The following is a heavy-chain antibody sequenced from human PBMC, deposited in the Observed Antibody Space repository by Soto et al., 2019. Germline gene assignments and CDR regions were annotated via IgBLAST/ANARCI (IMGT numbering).Heavy chain of an antibody. Sequence: QVQLVQSGAEVKKPGASVKVSCKASGYTFTSYDITWVRQAPGQGLEWTGWISAYNDNTNYAQKFQGRVTMTADTSTSTVYMELRSLRSDDTAVYYCARDRRGSSRSGFDYWGQGNLVTVSS. CDR3: ARDRRGSSRSGFDY. CDR1: GYTFTSYD. V-gene: IGHV1-18*04. J-gene: IGHJ4*02. D-gene: IGHD3-10*01. CDR2: ISAYNDNT.